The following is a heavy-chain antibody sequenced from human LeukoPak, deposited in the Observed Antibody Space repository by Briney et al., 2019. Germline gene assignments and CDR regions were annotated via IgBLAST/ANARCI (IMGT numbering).Heavy chain of an antibody. J-gene: IGHJ4*02. D-gene: IGHD6-19*01. CDR1: GGSFSGYY. Sequence: SETLSLTCAVYGGSFSGYYWSWIRQPPGKGLEWIGEINHSGSTNYNPPLKSRVTISVDTSKNQFSLKLSSVTAADTAVYYCARCSSGWYGVRYYFDYWGQGTLVTVSS. V-gene: IGHV4-34*01. CDR2: INHSGST. CDR3: ARCSSGWYGVRYYFDY.